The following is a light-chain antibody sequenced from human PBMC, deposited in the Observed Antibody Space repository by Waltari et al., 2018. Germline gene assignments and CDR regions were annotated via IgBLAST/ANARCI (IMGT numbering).Light chain of an antibody. CDR1: QSTTTW. CDR3: QQSYRYPAI. Sequence: DIQMTQSPSALSASVGDRVTITCRASQSTTTWLAWYQQKPGKAPNLLIYRASTLKSGVPSRFSASGSGTEFTLTISGLQPDDFATYYCQQSYRYPAIFGQGTKLEI. V-gene: IGKV1-5*03. CDR2: RAS. J-gene: IGKJ2*01.